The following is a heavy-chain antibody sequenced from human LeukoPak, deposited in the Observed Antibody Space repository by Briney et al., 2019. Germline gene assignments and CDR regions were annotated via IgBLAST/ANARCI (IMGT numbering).Heavy chain of an antibody. J-gene: IGHJ6*03. Sequence: GGSLRLSCAASGFTFSSYWMSWVRQAPGKGLEWVANIKQDGSEKYYVDSVKGRFTISRDNAKNSLYLQMNSLRAEDTAVYYCAREGAEVGGWAFNYYYYYMDVWGEGTTVTISS. CDR2: IKQDGSEK. V-gene: IGHV3-7*01. D-gene: IGHD4-23*01. CDR1: GFTFSSYW. CDR3: AREGAEVGGWAFNYYYYYMDV.